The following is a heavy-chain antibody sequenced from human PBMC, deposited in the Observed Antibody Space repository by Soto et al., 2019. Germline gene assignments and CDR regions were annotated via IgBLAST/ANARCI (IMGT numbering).Heavy chain of an antibody. CDR1: GGTFSSYA. D-gene: IGHD1-26*01. Sequence: ASVKVSCKASGGTFSSYAISWVRQAPGQGLEWMGGIIPIFGTANYAQKFQGRVTITADESTSTAYMELSSLRSEDTAVYYCAIRVGATKNYYYGMDVWGQGTTVTVSS. J-gene: IGHJ6*02. CDR2: IIPIFGTA. CDR3: AIRVGATKNYYYGMDV. V-gene: IGHV1-69*13.